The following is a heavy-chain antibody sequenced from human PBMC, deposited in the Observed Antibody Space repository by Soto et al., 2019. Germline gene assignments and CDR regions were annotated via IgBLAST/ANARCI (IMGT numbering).Heavy chain of an antibody. V-gene: IGHV3-30*04. J-gene: IGHJ4*02. CDR1: GFTFSSYT. D-gene: IGHD2-15*01. CDR2: ISNDGRND. CDR3: ATNVAVVTPADNLFDS. Sequence: QVQLVESGGGVVQAGRSLRLSCAASGFTFSSYTMNWVRLAPGRGLEWVAVISNDGRNDYYSDSVEGRFTISRDNFKNTLYLQMNSLRPEDTALYYCATNVAVVTPADNLFDSWGQGALVAVSS.